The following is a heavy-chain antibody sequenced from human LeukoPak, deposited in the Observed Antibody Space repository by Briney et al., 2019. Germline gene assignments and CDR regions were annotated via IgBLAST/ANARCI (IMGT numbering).Heavy chain of an antibody. CDR1: GFTFSSSA. V-gene: IGHV3-21*01. D-gene: IGHD4-11*01. J-gene: IGHJ4*02. Sequence: GGSLRLSCAASGFTFSSSAMNWVRQAPGKGLEWVSCINNVGSHIYYAGSVRGRFTISRDNAKNSLYLQMSSLRAEDTAVYYCTRDPTQYLRYGYFDYWGQGTLVTVSS. CDR3: TRDPTQYLRYGYFDY. CDR2: INNVGSHI.